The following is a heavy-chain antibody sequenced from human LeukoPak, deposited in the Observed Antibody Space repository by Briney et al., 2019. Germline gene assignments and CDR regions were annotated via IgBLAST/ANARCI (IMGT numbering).Heavy chain of an antibody. CDR3: ARSIGYYDFWSGYQTD. CDR1: GFTFSDYY. Sequence: GGSPRLSCAASGFTFSDYYMSWIRQAPGKGLEWVSYISSSSSYTNYADSVKGRFTISRDNAKNSLYLQMNSLRAEDTAVYYCARSIGYYDFWSGYQTDWGQGTLVTVSS. CDR2: ISSSSSYT. J-gene: IGHJ4*02. V-gene: IGHV3-11*06. D-gene: IGHD3-3*01.